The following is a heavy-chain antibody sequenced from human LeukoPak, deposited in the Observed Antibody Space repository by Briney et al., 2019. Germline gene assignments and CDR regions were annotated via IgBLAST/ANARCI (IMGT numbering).Heavy chain of an antibody. J-gene: IGHJ4*02. CDR2: ISSSGGTI. CDR3: ARELRGVFDY. Sequence: PGGSLRLSCAASGFTFSSYEMNWVRQAPGKGLEWVSYISSSGGTIYYADSVKGRFTISRDNAKNSLYLQMNSLRAEDTAVYYCARELRGVFDYWGQGTLVTVSS. CDR1: GFTFSSYE. D-gene: IGHD3-10*01. V-gene: IGHV3-48*03.